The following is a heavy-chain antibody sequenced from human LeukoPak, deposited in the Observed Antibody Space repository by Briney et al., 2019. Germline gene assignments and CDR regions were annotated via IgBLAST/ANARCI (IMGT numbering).Heavy chain of an antibody. V-gene: IGHV4-38-2*02. CDR1: GYSISSGYY. D-gene: IGHD3-3*01. CDR3: ATHYDFWSGYYYYYYYYMDV. Sequence: PSETLSLTCTVSGYSISSGYYWGWIRQPPGKGLEWIGSIYHSGSTYYNPSLKSRVTISVDTSKNQFSLKLSSVTAADTAVYYCATHYDFWSGYYYYYYYYMDVWGKGTTVTVSS. CDR2: IYHSGST. J-gene: IGHJ6*03.